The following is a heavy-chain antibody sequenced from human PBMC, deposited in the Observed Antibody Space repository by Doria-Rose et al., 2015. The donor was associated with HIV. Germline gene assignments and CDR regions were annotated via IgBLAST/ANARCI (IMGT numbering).Heavy chain of an antibody. Sequence: VQLVQSGGGLVQPGGSLRLSCAASGFTFSSYWMSWVRQAPGKGLEWVANIKQDESEKYYVDSVKGRFTISRDNAKNSLYLQMNSLRAEDSAVYYCARGNSGVVIYFDYWGQGTLVTVSS. D-gene: IGHD3-3*01. CDR1: GFTFSSYW. CDR2: IKQDESEK. CDR3: ARGNSGVVIYFDY. V-gene: IGHV3-7*05. J-gene: IGHJ4*02.